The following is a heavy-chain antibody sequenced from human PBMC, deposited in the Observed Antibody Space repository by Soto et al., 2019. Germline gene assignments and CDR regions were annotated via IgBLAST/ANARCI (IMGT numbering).Heavy chain of an antibody. J-gene: IGHJ4*02. CDR1: GFAFSSEW. CDR2: IDPYDTGI. D-gene: IGHD2-15*01. CDR3: TSDTFGARDS. V-gene: IGHV3-74*01. Sequence: GGSLRLSCAASGFAFSSEWMHWVRQAPGKGLVWVSRIDPYDTGITYADSVKGRFTISRDNAKNTLYLQMSSLRAEDTAVYYCTSDTFGARDSWGQGTLVTVSS.